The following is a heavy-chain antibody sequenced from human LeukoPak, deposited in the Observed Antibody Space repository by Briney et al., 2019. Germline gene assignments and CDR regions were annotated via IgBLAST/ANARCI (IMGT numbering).Heavy chain of an antibody. CDR1: GFTFSDYY. CDR3: ARDSNYDFWSGPQYGKPHNWFDP. V-gene: IGHV3-11*04. D-gene: IGHD3-3*01. Sequence: GGSLRLSCAASGFTFSDYYMSWIRLAPGKGLEWVSYISSSGSTIYYADSVKGRFTISRDNAKNSLYLQMNSLRAEDTAVYYCARDSNYDFWSGPQYGKPHNWFDPWGQGTLVTVSS. J-gene: IGHJ5*02. CDR2: ISSSGSTI.